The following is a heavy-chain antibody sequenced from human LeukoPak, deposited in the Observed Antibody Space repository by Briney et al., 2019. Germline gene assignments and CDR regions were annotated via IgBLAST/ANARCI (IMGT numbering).Heavy chain of an antibody. V-gene: IGHV3-13*01. J-gene: IGHJ4*02. CDR1: GFTFSSYD. Sequence: PGGSLRLSCAASGFTFSSYDMHWVRQATGKGLEWVSAIGTAGDTYYPGSVKGRFTISRENAKSSLYLQMNSLRAGDTAVYYCARGSFGDPIDYWGQGTLVTVSS. CDR2: IGTAGDT. CDR3: ARGSFGDPIDY. D-gene: IGHD4-17*01.